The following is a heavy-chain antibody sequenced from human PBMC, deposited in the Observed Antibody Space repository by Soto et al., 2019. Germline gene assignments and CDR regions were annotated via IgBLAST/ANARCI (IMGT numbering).Heavy chain of an antibody. J-gene: IGHJ6*02. V-gene: IGHV3-7*01. D-gene: IGHD6-13*01. CDR2: IEQDGSEK. Sequence: EVQLVESGGGLVQPGGSLRLSCAASGFTFNNYLMRWVRQAPGKGLEWVASIEQDGSEKYYVDSVKGRFTISRDNAKNSLYLQMNSLRDEDTAVYYCARTTAGRGMDVWGQGTTVTV. CDR1: GFTFNNYL. CDR3: ARTTAGRGMDV.